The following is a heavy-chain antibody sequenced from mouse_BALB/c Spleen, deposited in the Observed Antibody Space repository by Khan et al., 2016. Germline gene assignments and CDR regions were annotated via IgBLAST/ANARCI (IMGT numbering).Heavy chain of an antibody. D-gene: IGHD2-4*01. CDR2: ISYSGST. V-gene: IGHV3-2*02. Sequence: EVQLQESGPGLVKPSQSLSLTCTVTGYSITSDYAWNWIRQFPGNKLEWMGYISYSGSTSYNPSLKSRISITRDTSKNQFFLQLNSVTTEDTATYYCARSNDYDGDFGYWGQGTTLTVSS. J-gene: IGHJ2*01. CDR3: ARSNDYDGDFGY. CDR1: GYSITSDYA.